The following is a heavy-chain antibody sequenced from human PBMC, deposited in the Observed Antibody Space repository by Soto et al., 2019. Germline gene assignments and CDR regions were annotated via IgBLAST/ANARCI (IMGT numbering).Heavy chain of an antibody. CDR1: GLTFSNFW. D-gene: IGHD3-16*01. CDR3: ARDRLTTAWHDAFDI. Sequence: GGSLRLSCAASGLTFSNFWMTWVRQAPGKGLEWVANIKQDGTEKYYVDSVKGRFTISRDNAKNSLYLQMNSLRADDTAVYYCARDRLTTAWHDAFDIWGQGTMVTVSS. V-gene: IGHV3-7*05. J-gene: IGHJ3*02. CDR2: IKQDGTEK.